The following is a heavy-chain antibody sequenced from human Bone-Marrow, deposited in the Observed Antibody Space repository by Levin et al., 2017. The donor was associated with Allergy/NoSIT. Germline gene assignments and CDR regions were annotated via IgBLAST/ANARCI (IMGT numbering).Heavy chain of an antibody. CDR2: IYYSGST. CDR3: ARHGRVAASYYDFWSGYLSGFDY. V-gene: IGHV4-39*01. D-gene: IGHD3-3*01. J-gene: IGHJ4*02. CDR1: GGSISSSSYY. Sequence: GSLRLSCTVSGGSISSSSYYWGWIRQPPGTGLEWIGSIYYSGSTYYNPSLKSRVTISVDTSKNQFSLKLSSVTAADTAVYYCARHGRVAASYYDFWSGYLSGFDYWGQGTLVTVSS.